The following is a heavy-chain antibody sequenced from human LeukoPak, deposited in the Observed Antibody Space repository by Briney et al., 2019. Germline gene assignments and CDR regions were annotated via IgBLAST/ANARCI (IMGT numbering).Heavy chain of an antibody. CDR2: INSDGSST. Sequence: GGSLRLSCAASGFTFSSYWMHWVRQAPGKGLVWVSRINSDGSSTSYADSVKGRFTISRDNAKNTLYLQMNSLRAEDTAVYYCAREGPYGGDFDYWGQGTLVTVSS. J-gene: IGHJ4*02. D-gene: IGHD4-23*01. CDR3: AREGPYGGDFDY. CDR1: GFTFSSYW. V-gene: IGHV3-74*01.